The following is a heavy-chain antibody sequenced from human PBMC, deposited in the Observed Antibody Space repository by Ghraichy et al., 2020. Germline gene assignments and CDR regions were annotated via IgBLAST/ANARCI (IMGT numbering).Heavy chain of an antibody. CDR3: ARDIGGYSSTSWFDP. J-gene: IGHJ5*02. Sequence: GESLNISCAASGFTFSSYSMNWVRQAPGKGLEWVSSISSSSSYIDYADSVKGRFTISRDNAKNSLYLQMNSLRAEDTAVYYCARDIGGYSSTSWFDPWGQGTLVTVFS. CDR2: ISSSSSYI. V-gene: IGHV3-21*01. D-gene: IGHD6-13*01. CDR1: GFTFSSYS.